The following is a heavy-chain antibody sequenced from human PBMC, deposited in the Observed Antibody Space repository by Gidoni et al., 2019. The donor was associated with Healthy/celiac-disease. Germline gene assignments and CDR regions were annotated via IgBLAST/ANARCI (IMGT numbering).Heavy chain of an antibody. J-gene: IGHJ6*02. CDR3: AKDIYSSSWYRYYYYGMDV. Sequence: QVQLLESGGGVVQPGRSLRLSCAASGFTFSSYGMHWVRQAPGKGLEWVAVISYDGSNKYYADSVKGRFTISRDNSKNTLYLQMNSLRAEDTAVYYCAKDIYSSSWYRYYYYGMDVWGQGTTVTVSS. CDR2: ISYDGSNK. D-gene: IGHD6-13*01. V-gene: IGHV3-30*18. CDR1: GFTFSSYG.